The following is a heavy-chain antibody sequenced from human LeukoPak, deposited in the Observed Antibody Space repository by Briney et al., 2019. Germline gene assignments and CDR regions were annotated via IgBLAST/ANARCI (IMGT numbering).Heavy chain of an antibody. V-gene: IGHV1-69*13. CDR2: IIPIFGTA. D-gene: IGHD5-18*01. Sequence: SVKVSCKASGYTFSSYHMHWVRQAPGQGLEWMGGIIPIFGTANYAQKFQGRVTITADESTSTAYMELSSLRSEDTAVYYCARGLGYSYGHNWFDPWGQGTLVTVSS. J-gene: IGHJ5*02. CDR1: GYTFSSYH. CDR3: ARGLGYSYGHNWFDP.